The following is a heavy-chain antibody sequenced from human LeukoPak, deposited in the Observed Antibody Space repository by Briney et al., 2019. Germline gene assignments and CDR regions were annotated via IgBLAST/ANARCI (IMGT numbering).Heavy chain of an antibody. D-gene: IGHD2/OR15-2a*01. CDR2: ISSNGGST. CDR1: GLTFSSFA. Sequence: AGGSLRLSCAASGLTFSSFAMRWVRQAPGKGLEYVSAISSNGGSTYYANSVKGRFTISRDNSKNTLYLQMGSLRAEDMAVYYCARDPGPAFKYYFDYWGQGTLVTVSS. CDR3: ARDPGPAFKYYFDY. V-gene: IGHV3-64*01. J-gene: IGHJ4*02.